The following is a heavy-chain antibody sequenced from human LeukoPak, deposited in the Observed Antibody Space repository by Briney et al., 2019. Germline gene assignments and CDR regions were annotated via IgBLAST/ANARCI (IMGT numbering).Heavy chain of an antibody. D-gene: IGHD5-12*01. J-gene: IGHJ4*02. CDR1: GFTFSSYW. V-gene: IGHV3-7*01. CDR2: IKQDGSEK. Sequence: GGSLRLSCAASGFTFSSYWMSWVRQAPGKGLEWVANIKQDGSEKYYVDSVKGRFTNSRDNAKNSLYLQMNSLRAEDTAVYYCARVVDIVATIWFDYWGQGTLVTVSS. CDR3: ARVVDIVATIWFDY.